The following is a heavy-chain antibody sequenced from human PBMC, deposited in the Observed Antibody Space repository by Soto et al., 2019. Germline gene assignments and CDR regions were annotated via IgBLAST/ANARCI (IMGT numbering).Heavy chain of an antibody. D-gene: IGHD2-2*03. Sequence: PGGSLRLSCAASGFTFSSYGMHWVRQAPGKGLEWVAVISNDGSNKHYADSVKGRFTISRDNSKNTLYLQMNSLRAEDTAVYYYARDRLIEFGYYRSSNCRELIADWGQGTSVTGSS. CDR2: ISNDGSNK. J-gene: IGHJ1*01. V-gene: IGHV3-30*03. CDR1: GFTFSSYG. CDR3: ARDRLIEFGYYRSSNCRELIAD.